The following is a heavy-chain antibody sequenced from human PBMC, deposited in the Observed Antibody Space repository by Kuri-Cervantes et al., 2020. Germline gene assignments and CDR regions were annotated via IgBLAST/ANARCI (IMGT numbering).Heavy chain of an antibody. CDR2: ISYDGSNK. D-gene: IGHD3-3*01. J-gene: IGHJ6*02. CDR1: GFTFSSYG. Sequence: LSLTCAASGFTFSSYGMHWVRQAPGKGLEWVAVISYDGSNKYYADSVKGRFTISRDNAKNSLYLQMNSLRAEDTAVYYCARANFWSGYYGYYYYYGMDVWGQGTTVTVSS. CDR3: ARANFWSGYYGYYYYYGMDV. V-gene: IGHV3-30*03.